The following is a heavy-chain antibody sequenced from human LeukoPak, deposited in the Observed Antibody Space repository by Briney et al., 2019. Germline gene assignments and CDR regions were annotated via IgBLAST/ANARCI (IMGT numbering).Heavy chain of an antibody. V-gene: IGHV1-2*02. Sequence: ASVKVSCNASGYTFTGYYMHWVRQAPGQGLEWMGWINPNSGGTNYAQKFQGRVTMTRDTSISTAYMELSRLRSDDTAVYYCARDSSGYYYFDYWGQGTLVTVSS. CDR2: INPNSGGT. CDR3: ARDSSGYYYFDY. D-gene: IGHD3-22*01. CDR1: GYTFTGYY. J-gene: IGHJ4*02.